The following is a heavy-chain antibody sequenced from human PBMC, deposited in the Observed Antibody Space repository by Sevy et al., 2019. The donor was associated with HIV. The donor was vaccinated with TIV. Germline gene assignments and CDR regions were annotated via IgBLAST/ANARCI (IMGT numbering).Heavy chain of an antibody. J-gene: IGHJ2*01. CDR3: ATPRGTDWYEGAGGYFDL. D-gene: IGHD6-19*01. CDR1: GGSIRINSYY. V-gene: IGHV4-39*02. Sequence: SETLSLTYTVSGGSIRINSYYWGWVRQPPGKGLEWIGSIYNTGSTSYNPSLKSRVTISVDTSKNNFSLRLTSVTAADTAVYYCATPRGTDWYEGAGGYFDLWGRCTLVTVSS. CDR2: IYNTGST.